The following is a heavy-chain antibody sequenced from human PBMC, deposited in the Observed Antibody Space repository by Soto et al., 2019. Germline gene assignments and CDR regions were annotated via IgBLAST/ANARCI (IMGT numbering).Heavy chain of an antibody. D-gene: IGHD4-17*01. Sequence: SETLSLTCAVYGGSFSGYYWSWIRQPPGKGLEWIGEINHSGSTNYNPSLKSRVTISVDTSKNQFSLKLSSVTAADTAVYYCARAPYGDPYYFDYWGQGTLVTVSS. CDR1: GGSFSGYY. J-gene: IGHJ4*02. V-gene: IGHV4-34*01. CDR3: ARAPYGDPYYFDY. CDR2: INHSGST.